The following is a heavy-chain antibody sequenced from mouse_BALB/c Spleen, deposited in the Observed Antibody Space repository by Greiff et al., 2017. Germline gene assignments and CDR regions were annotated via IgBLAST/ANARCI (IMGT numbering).Heavy chain of an antibody. J-gene: IGHJ2*01. CDR2: ISYSGST. CDR3: ARYLYGSFHFDY. D-gene: IGHD1-1*01. Sequence: ESGPSLVKPSQTLFLTCSVTGDSITSGYWNWIRKFPGNKLEYMGYISYSGSTYYNPSLKSRISITRDTSKNQYYLQLNSVTTEDTATYYCARYLYGSFHFDYWGQGTTLTVSS. V-gene: IGHV3-8*02. CDR1: GDSITSGY.